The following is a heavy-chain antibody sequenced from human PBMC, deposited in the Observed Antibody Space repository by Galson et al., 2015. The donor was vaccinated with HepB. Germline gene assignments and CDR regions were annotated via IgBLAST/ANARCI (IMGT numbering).Heavy chain of an antibody. Sequence: CAISGDSVSSNSAAWNWIRQSPSRGLEWLGRTYYRSKWYNDYAVSVKSRITINPDTSKNQFSLQLNSVTPEDTAVYYCTTDRVGATRVLQFDPWGQGTLVTVSS. J-gene: IGHJ5*02. CDR2: TYYRSKWYN. D-gene: IGHD1-26*01. V-gene: IGHV6-1*01. CDR1: GDSVSSNSAA. CDR3: TTDRVGATRVLQFDP.